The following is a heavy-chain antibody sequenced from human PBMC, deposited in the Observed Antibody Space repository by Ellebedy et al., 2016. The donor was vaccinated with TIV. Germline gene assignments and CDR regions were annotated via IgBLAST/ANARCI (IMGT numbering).Heavy chain of an antibody. CDR3: SKESGSSGNTKYYFDY. J-gene: IGHJ4*02. V-gene: IGHV3-33*06. CDR1: GFTFSGFG. D-gene: IGHD3-22*01. CDR2: IWYDGTNT. Sequence: GESLKISCAASGFTFSGFGIHWVREAPGKGLEWVAIIWYDGTNTYYSDCVKGRFTISRDNSKNTLYLQMNSLRAEDKAVYYCSKESGSSGNTKYYFDYWGQGTLGTVSS.